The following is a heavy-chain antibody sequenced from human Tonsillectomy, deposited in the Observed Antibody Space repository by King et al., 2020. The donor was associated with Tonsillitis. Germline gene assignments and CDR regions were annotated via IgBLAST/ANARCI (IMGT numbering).Heavy chain of an antibody. J-gene: IGHJ3*01. Sequence: QLQESGPGLVKPSETLSLTCTVSGVSVGNHYWSWVRQPPGKGLEWIGFIHNSGTTNQSPSLKSRVTISQDTSKNQFSLILRSVTAADTAVYYCARDNNGSFRDVGGQGIMAPVSS. CDR2: IHNSGTT. V-gene: IGHV4-59*02. CDR1: GVSVGNHY. D-gene: IGHD1-26*01. CDR3: ARDNNGSFRDV.